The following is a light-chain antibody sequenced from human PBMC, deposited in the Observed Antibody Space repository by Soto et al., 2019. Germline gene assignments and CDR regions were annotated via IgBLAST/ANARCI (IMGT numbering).Light chain of an antibody. CDR1: QSLAYSDGNTY. J-gene: IGKJ2*01. CDR3: MQGTHWPPYT. V-gene: IGKV2-30*01. CDR2: KVS. Sequence: DVVMTQSPLSLPVTLGQPASISCRSSQSLAYSDGNTYLNWFQQRPGQSPRRLIYKVSNRDSGVPDRFRGSGSSTDFTLKISRVEAEDVGVYYCMQGTHWPPYTFGQGTKLEIK.